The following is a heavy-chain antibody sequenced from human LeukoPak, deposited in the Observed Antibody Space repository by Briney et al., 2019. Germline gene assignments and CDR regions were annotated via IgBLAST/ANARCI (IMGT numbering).Heavy chain of an antibody. CDR3: ARHFYGDYAFDS. CDR2: IDPSDSYT. CDR1: GYSFTVYR. V-gene: IGHV5-10-1*01. Sequence: GESLKISCKGSGYSFTVYRITWVRQMPGKGLEWMGTIDPSDSYTNYSPSFQGHVTISADKSINSAYLQWSSLKTSDSATYYCARHFYGDYAFDSWGQGTLVTVSS. D-gene: IGHD4-17*01. J-gene: IGHJ4*02.